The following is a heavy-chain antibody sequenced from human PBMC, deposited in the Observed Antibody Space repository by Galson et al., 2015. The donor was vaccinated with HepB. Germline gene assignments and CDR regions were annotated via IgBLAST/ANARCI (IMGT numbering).Heavy chain of an antibody. CDR1: GFTFSNYA. J-gene: IGHJ4*02. CDR3: AKEGYCSSSSCLSDS. V-gene: IGHV3-23*01. CDR2: LSDSGGST. D-gene: IGHD2-2*01. Sequence: SLRLSCAASGFTFSNYAMSWVRQAPGKGLEWVSALSDSGGSTYYADSVKGRFTISRDNSKNTLYLQMNSLRAEDTAVYYCAKEGYCSSSSCLSDSWGQGTLVTVSS.